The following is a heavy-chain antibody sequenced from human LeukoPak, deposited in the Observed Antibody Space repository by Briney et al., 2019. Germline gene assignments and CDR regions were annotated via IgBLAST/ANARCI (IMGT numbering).Heavy chain of an antibody. J-gene: IGHJ4*02. CDR2: IYYSGSA. D-gene: IGHD6-13*01. Sequence: PSETLSLTCTVSGGSFSDYYWSWIRQSPGKGLEWIGYIYYSGSANYNPSLKSRVTISVDMSKNEFSLKLNSVTAADTAVYYCVRGAAGSDYWGQGTLVTVSS. CDR1: GGSFSDYY. V-gene: IGHV4-59*01. CDR3: VRGAAGSDY.